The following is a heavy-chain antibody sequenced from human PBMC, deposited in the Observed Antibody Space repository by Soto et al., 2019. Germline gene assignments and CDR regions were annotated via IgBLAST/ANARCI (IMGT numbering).Heavy chain of an antibody. Sequence: GGSLRLSCAASGFTFSSYAMHWVRQAPGKGLEWVAVISYDGSNKYYADYVKGRFTISRDNSKNTLYLQMNSLRAEDTAVYYCARDIVVVVAAAYYFDYWGQGTLVTVSS. D-gene: IGHD2-15*01. CDR3: ARDIVVVVAAAYYFDY. CDR1: GFTFSSYA. CDR2: ISYDGSNK. V-gene: IGHV3-30-3*01. J-gene: IGHJ4*02.